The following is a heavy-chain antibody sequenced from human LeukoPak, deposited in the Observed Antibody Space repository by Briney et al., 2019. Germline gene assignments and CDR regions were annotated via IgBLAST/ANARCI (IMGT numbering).Heavy chain of an antibody. CDR2: IIRHGDKT. CDR1: GFTFANNA. J-gene: IGHJ4*02. CDR3: ARGAPYCRGDACYGSPLDC. V-gene: IGHV3-64*01. D-gene: IGHD2-21*01. Sequence: GGCLRLSSAASGFTFANNAMHWVRQAPGKGLEFVSAIIRHGDKTYYGNFVKGRFSVSRDNSKNTLYLQMGSLRPEDMAVYYCARGAPYCRGDACYGSPLDCWGQGSLVTVSS.